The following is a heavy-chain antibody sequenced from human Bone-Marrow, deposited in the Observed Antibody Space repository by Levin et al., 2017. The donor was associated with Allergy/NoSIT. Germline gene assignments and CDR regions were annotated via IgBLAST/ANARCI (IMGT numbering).Heavy chain of an antibody. CDR3: VKDGLSYPYY. CDR2: ITSRSGGAT. Sequence: GGSLRLSCAASGFTFSSYAMTWVRQAPGKGLEWVSTITSRSGGATHYADSVKGRLTISRDNSKNTLYLQMNSLRAEDTAVYYCVKDGLSYPYYWGQGTLVTVSS. V-gene: IGHV3-23*01. J-gene: IGHJ4*02. D-gene: IGHD3-10*01. CDR1: GFTFSSYA.